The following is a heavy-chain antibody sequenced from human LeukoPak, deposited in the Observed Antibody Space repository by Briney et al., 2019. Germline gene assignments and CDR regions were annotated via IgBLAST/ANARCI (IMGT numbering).Heavy chain of an antibody. CDR2: INPNSGGT. J-gene: IGHJ4*02. V-gene: IGHV1-2*02. D-gene: IGHD3-10*01. CDR3: ARWGFGEFPLDY. CDR1: GYTFTSYD. Sequence: ASVTVSCKASGYTFTSYDINWVRQAPGQGLEWMGWINPNSGGTNYAQKFQGRVTMTRDTSISTAYMELSRLRSDDTAVYYCARWGFGEFPLDYWGQGTLVTVSS.